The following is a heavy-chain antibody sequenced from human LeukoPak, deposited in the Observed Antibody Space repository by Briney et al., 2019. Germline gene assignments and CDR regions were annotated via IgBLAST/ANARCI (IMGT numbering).Heavy chain of an antibody. D-gene: IGHD1-7*01. CDR1: GFTFSTYW. CDR3: AREGNYYFDY. V-gene: IGHV3-48*04. CDR2: ISGSGSTI. Sequence: GGSLRLSCTASGFTFSTYWMNWVRQAPGKGLEWVSYISGSGSTIYYADSVKGRFTISRDNAKNSLILQMNSLRAEDTAVYYCAREGNYYFDYWGQGTLVTVSS. J-gene: IGHJ4*02.